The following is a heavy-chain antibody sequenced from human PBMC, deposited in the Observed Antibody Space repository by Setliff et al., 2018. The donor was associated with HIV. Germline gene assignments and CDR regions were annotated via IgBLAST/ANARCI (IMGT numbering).Heavy chain of an antibody. D-gene: IGHD1-1*01. Sequence: GGPLRLSCAASGFTFSSYGMNWVRQAPGKGLEWVAVILRGASPIYYADSVKGRFTISRDDSKNTVYLEMRSLRAEDTAVYFCAKYTRGGSILYYMDVWGKGTTVTVSS. CDR2: ILRGASPI. J-gene: IGHJ6*03. CDR3: AKYTRGGSILYYMDV. CDR1: GFTFSSYG. V-gene: IGHV3-33*08.